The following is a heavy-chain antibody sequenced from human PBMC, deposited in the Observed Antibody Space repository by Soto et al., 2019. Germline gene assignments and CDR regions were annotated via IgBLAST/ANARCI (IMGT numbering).Heavy chain of an antibody. V-gene: IGHV4-59*01. CDR1: GGSISSYY. Sequence: SETLSLTCTVSGGSISSYYWSWIRQPPGKGLEWIGYIYYSGSTNYNPSLKSRVTISVDTSKNQFSLKLSSVTAADTAVYYCARSCASFDSWGQGTLVTVSS. CDR3: ARSCASFDS. CDR2: IYYSGST. J-gene: IGHJ5*01.